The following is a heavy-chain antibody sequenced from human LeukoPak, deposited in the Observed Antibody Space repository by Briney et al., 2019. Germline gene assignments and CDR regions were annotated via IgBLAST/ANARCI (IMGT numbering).Heavy chain of an antibody. J-gene: IGHJ4*02. V-gene: IGHV3-66*02. CDR1: GFTVSSNY. CDR3: ARLRGSGYYLDY. Sequence: GGSLRLSCAASGFTVSSNYLSWVRQAPGKGLEWVSVIYSGGSTYYADSVKGRFTISRDNSKNTLYLQMNSLRAEDTAVYYCARLRGSGYYLDYWGQGTLVTVSS. D-gene: IGHD3-22*01. CDR2: IYSGGST.